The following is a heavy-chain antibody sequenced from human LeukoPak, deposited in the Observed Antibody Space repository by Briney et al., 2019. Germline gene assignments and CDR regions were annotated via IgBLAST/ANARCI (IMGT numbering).Heavy chain of an antibody. D-gene: IGHD5-18*01. Sequence: GGSLRLSCAATGSSFSSYSMHWVRQAPGKGLEWVSYISSSSSAIYYADSVKGRFTISRDNAKDSLYLQMNSLRAEDTAVYYCARGNRAQLWLPVDAFDIWGQGTMVTVSS. CDR1: GSSFSSYS. V-gene: IGHV3-48*04. J-gene: IGHJ3*02. CDR3: ARGNRAQLWLPVDAFDI. CDR2: ISSSSSAI.